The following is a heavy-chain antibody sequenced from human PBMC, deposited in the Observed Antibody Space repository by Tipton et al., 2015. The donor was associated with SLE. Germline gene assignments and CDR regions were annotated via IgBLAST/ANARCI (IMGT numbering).Heavy chain of an antibody. D-gene: IGHD3-22*01. Sequence: QVQLVQSGPEVKKPGSSVKVSCKASGGTFSSYAISWVRQAPGQGLEWMGGIIPIFGTANYAQKFQGRVTITTDESTSTAYMELSSLRSEDTAVYYCAKWDYYDSSGPGAFDIWGQGTMVTVSS. CDR2: IIPIFGTA. CDR1: GGTFSSYA. CDR3: AKWDYYDSSGPGAFDI. V-gene: IGHV1-69*01. J-gene: IGHJ3*02.